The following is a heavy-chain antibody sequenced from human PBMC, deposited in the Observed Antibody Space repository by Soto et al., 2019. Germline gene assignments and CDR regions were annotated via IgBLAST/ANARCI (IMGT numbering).Heavy chain of an antibody. V-gene: IGHV3-15*07. CDR2: IKSKTDGGTT. D-gene: IGHD3-22*01. J-gene: IGHJ4*01. CDR3: TTHSYSTIIIVRFDY. CDR1: GFTFTNAW. Sequence: EVQLVESGGGLVKPGGSLRLSCAASGFTFTNAWINWVRQAPGKGLEWVGRIKSKTDGGTTEYAEPVKGRFAISRDDSNNMVYLQMNSLKIEDTAVYYCTTHSYSTIIIVRFDYWGHGTLVTVSS.